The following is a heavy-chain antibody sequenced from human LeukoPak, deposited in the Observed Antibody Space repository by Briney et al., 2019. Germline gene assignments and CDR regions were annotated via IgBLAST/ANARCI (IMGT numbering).Heavy chain of an antibody. CDR3: SSTSRQDYYYGMDV. CDR1: GGAMTSTY. V-gene: IGHV4-59*01. D-gene: IGHD2-2*01. J-gene: IGHJ6*02. CDR2: IYYSGTT. Sequence: PSETLRLTCTVSGGAMTSTYWGGIRQPPGKGLEWIGPIYYSGTTNYNPSLNSRVTISVDTSKNQFSLKLSSVTAADTAVYYCSSTSRQDYYYGMDVWGQGTTVTVSS.